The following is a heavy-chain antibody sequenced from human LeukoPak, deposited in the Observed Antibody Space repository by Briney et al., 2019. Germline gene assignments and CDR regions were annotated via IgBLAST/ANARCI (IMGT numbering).Heavy chain of an antibody. CDR3: ARHYGDYGFSHY. CDR2: IIPIFGTA. J-gene: IGHJ4*02. Sequence: SVKVSCKASGGTFSSYAISWVRQAPGQGLEWMGGIIPIFGTANYAQKFQGRVTITTDESTSTAYMELSSLRSEDTAVYYCARHYGDYGFSHYWGQGTLVTVSS. D-gene: IGHD4-17*01. CDR1: GGTFSSYA. V-gene: IGHV1-69*05.